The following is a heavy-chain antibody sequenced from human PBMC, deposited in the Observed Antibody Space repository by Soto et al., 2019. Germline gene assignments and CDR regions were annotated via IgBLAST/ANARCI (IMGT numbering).Heavy chain of an antibody. CDR1: GFTFSNQW. CDR3: ARGPF. Sequence: EVRMVASGGGVVQPGESLRLCYAASGFTFSNQWMSWVRQAPGKGLEWVANINQDGSAKSHVDSVEGRFTISRDNAKNSLYLQMNTLRVEDTAVYYCARGPFWGQGTLVTVSS. V-gene: IGHV3-7*01. J-gene: IGHJ4*02. CDR2: INQDGSAK. D-gene: IGHD3-3*02.